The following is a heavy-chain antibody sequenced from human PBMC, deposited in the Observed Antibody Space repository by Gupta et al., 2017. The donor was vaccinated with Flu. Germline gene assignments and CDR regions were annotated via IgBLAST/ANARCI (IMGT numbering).Heavy chain of an antibody. CDR2: IRTKANSHTT. CDR3: ARGWMWYSGSYMELDY. D-gene: IGHD1-26*01. CDR1: GFNFSDHY. Sequence: EVQLVESGGGLVQPGGSLRLSCTASGFNFSDHYMDWVRQAPGRGLEWVGRIRTKANSHTTDYAASVIGRFTISRDDSKNSLFLLMNSLKTEDTAVYYCARGWMWYSGSYMELDYWGQGILVTVSS. J-gene: IGHJ4*02. V-gene: IGHV3-72*01.